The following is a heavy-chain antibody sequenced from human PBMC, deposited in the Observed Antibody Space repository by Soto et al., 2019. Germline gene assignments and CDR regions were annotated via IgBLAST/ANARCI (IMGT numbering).Heavy chain of an antibody. CDR1: GYTFTGYY. Sequence: GASVKVSCKASGYTFTGYYMHWVRQAPGQGLEWMGWINTNSGNTNYAQKLQGRVTMTTDTSTSTAYMELRSLRSDDTAVYYCARDGSWWDNWFDPWGQGTLVTVSS. D-gene: IGHD6-13*01. CDR3: ARDGSWWDNWFDP. V-gene: IGHV1-18*04. CDR2: INTNSGNT. J-gene: IGHJ5*02.